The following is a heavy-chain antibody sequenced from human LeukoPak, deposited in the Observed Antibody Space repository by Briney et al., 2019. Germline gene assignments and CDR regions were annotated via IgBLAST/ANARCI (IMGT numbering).Heavy chain of an antibody. Sequence: ASVKVSCKASGYSFTSHYMHWVRQAPGQGLEWLGLINPSGSSTLYAQKFQGRVTMTRDMSTTTDYMELSSLRSEDTAMYYCARGRREGAVDPWGQGTLVTVSS. CDR1: GYSFTSHY. D-gene: IGHD1-26*01. J-gene: IGHJ5*02. CDR2: INPSGSST. CDR3: ARGRREGAVDP. V-gene: IGHV1-46*01.